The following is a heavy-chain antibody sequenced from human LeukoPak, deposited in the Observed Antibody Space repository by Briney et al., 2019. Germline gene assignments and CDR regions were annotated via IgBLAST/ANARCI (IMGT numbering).Heavy chain of an antibody. CDR2: IKRKTDGGTT. CDR1: GFTFSNVW. V-gene: IGHV3-15*01. Sequence: PGGSLRLSCAASGFTFSNVWMNWVRQAPGKGLEWVGRIKRKTDGGTTDYAAPVKGRFTISRDDSKNILYLQMNSLRAEDTAVYYCASRNIYGYYMDVWGKGTTVTVSS. J-gene: IGHJ6*03. D-gene: IGHD2/OR15-2a*01. CDR3: ASRNIYGYYMDV.